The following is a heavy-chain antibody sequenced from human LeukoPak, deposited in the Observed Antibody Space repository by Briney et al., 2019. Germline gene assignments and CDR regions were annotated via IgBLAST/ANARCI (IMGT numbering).Heavy chain of an antibody. CDR3: AKESVQAAPLYGVDG. V-gene: IGHV3-23*01. D-gene: IGHD2-2*01. CDR2: ISGSGGST. CDR1: GFTFSSYE. J-gene: IGHJ4*02. Sequence: GGSLRLSCAASGFTFSSYEMNWVRRAPGKGLEWVSTISGSGGSTCYADSLKGRFTISRDNSKNTLYLQMNSPRVEDTALYYCAKESVQAAPLYGVDGWGQGTQVTVSS.